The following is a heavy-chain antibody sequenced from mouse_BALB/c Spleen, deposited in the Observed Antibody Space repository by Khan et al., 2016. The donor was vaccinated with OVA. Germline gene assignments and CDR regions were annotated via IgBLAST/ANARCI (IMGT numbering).Heavy chain of an antibody. CDR3: ARVYGGDFDY. D-gene: IGHD1-1*01. J-gene: IGHJ2*01. CDR2: ISYSGNT. Sequence: EVQLQQSGPGLVKPSQSLSLICTVTGYSITSDYAWNWIRQFPENKLEWMGFISYSGNTKYNPSLKSRISITRDTSKNQFFLQLNSVTTEDTATYYCARVYGGDFDYWGQGTTLTGSS. V-gene: IGHV3-2*02. CDR1: GYSITSDYA.